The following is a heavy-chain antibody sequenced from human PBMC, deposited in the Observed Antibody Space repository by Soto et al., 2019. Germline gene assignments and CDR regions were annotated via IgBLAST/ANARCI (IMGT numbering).Heavy chain of an antibody. CDR1: GGSISSGDYY. J-gene: IGHJ4*02. CDR3: ARYSYYYDSSGYRPLDY. CDR2: INYSGST. V-gene: IGHV4-30-4*01. D-gene: IGHD3-22*01. Sequence: QVQLQESGPGLVKPSQTLSLTCTVSGGSISSGDYYWSWIRQPPGKGLEWIGYINYSGSTYYNPSLKSRVTISVDTSTNQFSLKLSSVTAADTAVYYCARYSYYYDSSGYRPLDYWGQGTLVTVSS.